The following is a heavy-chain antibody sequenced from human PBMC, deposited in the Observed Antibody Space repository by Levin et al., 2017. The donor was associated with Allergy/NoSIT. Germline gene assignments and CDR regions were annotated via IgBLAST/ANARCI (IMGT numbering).Heavy chain of an antibody. D-gene: IGHD2-2*01. V-gene: IGHV5-51*01. J-gene: IGHJ4*02. Sequence: ASVKVSCKGSGYSFSTYWIGWVRQMPGKGLEWMGIIYPGDSHTRYSPSFRGQVAISADKSNNTAYLRWSGLKASDTAMYYCARGYFCSSSSCIPDYWGQGTLVTVSS. CDR3: ARGYFCSSSSCIPDY. CDR1: GYSFSTYW. CDR2: IYPGDSHT.